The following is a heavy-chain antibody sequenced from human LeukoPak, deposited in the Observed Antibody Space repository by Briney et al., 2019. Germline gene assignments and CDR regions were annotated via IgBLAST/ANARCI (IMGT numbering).Heavy chain of an antibody. CDR1: GSIFTTYW. Sequence: GESLKISCKGSGSIFTTYWIAWVRQLPGKGLEWMGTFYPGDSETRDNPSFQGQVTISTDKSINTAYPQWSSLKASDTAMYYCARHKGYGNYYYYDLDVWGQGTTVTVSS. J-gene: IGHJ6*02. CDR2: FYPGDSET. CDR3: ARHKGYGNYYYYDLDV. V-gene: IGHV5-51*01. D-gene: IGHD5-18*01.